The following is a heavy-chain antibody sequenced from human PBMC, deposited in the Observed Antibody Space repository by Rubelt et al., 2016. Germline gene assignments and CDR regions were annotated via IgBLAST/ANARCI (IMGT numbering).Heavy chain of an antibody. J-gene: IGHJ4*02. D-gene: IGHD6-13*01. CDR2: ISYDGSNK. CDR3: AKPTYSSSWFVDY. V-gene: IGHV3-30*18. Sequence: SSYGMHWVRQAPGKGLEWVAVISYDGSNKYYADSVKGRFTISRDNSKNTLYLQMNSLRAEDTAVYYCAKPTYSSSWFVDYWGQGTLVTVSS. CDR1: SSYG.